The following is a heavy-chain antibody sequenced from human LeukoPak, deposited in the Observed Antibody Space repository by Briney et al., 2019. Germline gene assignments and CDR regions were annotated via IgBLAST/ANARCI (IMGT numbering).Heavy chain of an antibody. CDR2: IKSDGSST. CDR1: GFAFSSYW. CDR3: AADSDFGGYSRFEY. Sequence: GGSLRLSCAASGFAFSSYWMHWVRQAPEKGLVWVSRIKSDGSSTSYAGSVKGRFTISRDNAKNTLYLQMSSLRGGDTAVYYCAADSDFGGYSRFEYWGQGALVTVSS. J-gene: IGHJ4*02. V-gene: IGHV3-74*01. D-gene: IGHD3-10*01.